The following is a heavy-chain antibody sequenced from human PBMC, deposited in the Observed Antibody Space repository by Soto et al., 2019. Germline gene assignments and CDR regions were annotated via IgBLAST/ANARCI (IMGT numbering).Heavy chain of an antibody. J-gene: IGHJ3*01. D-gene: IGHD2-15*01. CDR1: GFTFSSSG. Sequence: EGQLLQSGGGLVQPGESLRVSCAASGFTFSSSGMSWVRQAPGKGLEWVSSISVRGDYRYYADSVKGRFTISRDNSKNTLYLQMNSLTAEDTAVYYCANLGGFSFWGQGKMVAVSS. CDR2: ISVRGDYR. CDR3: ANLGGFSF. V-gene: IGHV3-23*01.